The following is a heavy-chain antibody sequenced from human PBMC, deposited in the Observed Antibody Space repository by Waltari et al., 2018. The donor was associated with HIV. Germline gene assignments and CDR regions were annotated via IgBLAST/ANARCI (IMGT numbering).Heavy chain of an antibody. V-gene: IGHV4-59*01. J-gene: IGHJ5*02. Sequence: QVQLQESGPGLVKRSETLSLTRTVSGGSSNSYHWTWIRQPPGKGLGWIGYIYYTGRTNCNPSLKGRVTISVDTSKNQFSLKLSSVTAADTAVYYCARVLFAVGSNWFDPWGQGTLVTVSS. CDR2: IYYTGRT. D-gene: IGHD1-26*01. CDR1: GGSSNSYH. CDR3: ARVLFAVGSNWFDP.